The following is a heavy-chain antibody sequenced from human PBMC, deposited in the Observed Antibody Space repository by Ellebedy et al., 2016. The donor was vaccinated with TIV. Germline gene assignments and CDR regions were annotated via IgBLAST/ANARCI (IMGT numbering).Heavy chain of an antibody. CDR1: GYTFTTYD. J-gene: IGHJ6*02. V-gene: IGHV1-8*01. CDR2: MNLNSGNT. CDR3: ARYPTPSIAAVGPEGKTPTPYGMDV. Sequence: AASVKVSCKASGYTFTTYDINWVRQATGQGLEWMGWMNLNSGNTGYAQKFQGRVTMTRNTSISTAYMELSSLRSEDTAVYYCARYPTPSIAAVGPEGKTPTPYGMDVWGRGTTVTVSS. D-gene: IGHD6-13*01.